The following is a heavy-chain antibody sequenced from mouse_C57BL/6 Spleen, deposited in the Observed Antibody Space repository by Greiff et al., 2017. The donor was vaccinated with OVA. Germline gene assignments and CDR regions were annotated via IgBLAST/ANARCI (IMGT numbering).Heavy chain of an antibody. CDR1: GFTFSSYA. J-gene: IGHJ4*01. Sequence: EVKVVESGGGLVKPGGSLKLSCAASGFTFSSYAMSWVRQTPEKRLEWVATISDGGSYTYYPDNVKGRFTISRDNAKNNLYLQMSHLKSEDTAMYYWARWGLRRDYYAMDYWGQGTSVTVSS. D-gene: IGHD2-4*01. V-gene: IGHV5-4*03. CDR3: ARWGLRRDYYAMDY. CDR2: ISDGGSYT.